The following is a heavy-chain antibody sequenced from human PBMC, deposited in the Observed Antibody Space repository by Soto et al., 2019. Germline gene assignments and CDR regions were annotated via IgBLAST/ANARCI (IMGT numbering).Heavy chain of an antibody. CDR2: ISSSGNYA. CDR1: GFTFSDYY. D-gene: IGHD1-26*01. J-gene: IGHJ5*02. Sequence: QVQLVESGGGLVKPGESLRLSCAASGFTFSDYYMNWIRQAPGKGLEWVSYISSSGNYANYADSVKGRFTISRDNAKNLLYLQMNSLRADDTAVYSCARFQGELTWFDPWGQGTLVTVSS. V-gene: IGHV3-11*05. CDR3: ARFQGELTWFDP.